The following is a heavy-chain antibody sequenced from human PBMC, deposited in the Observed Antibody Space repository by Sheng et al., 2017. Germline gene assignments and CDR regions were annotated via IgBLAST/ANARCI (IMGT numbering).Heavy chain of an antibody. V-gene: IGHV4-38-2*01. CDR3: ASHRIAAAKVDY. Sequence: QVQLQESGPGLVKPSETLSLTCAVSGYSISSGYYWGWIRQPPGKGLEWIGSIYHSGSTYYNPSLKSRVTISVDTSKNQFSLKLSSVTAADTAVYYCASHRIAAAKVDYWGQGTLVTVSS. D-gene: IGHD6-6*01. CDR2: IYHSGST. CDR1: GYSISSGYY. J-gene: IGHJ4*02.